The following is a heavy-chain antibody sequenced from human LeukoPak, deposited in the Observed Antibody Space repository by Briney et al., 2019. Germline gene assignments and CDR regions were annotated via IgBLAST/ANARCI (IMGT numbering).Heavy chain of an antibody. CDR1: GFTFTDFA. V-gene: IGHV3-23*01. Sequence: PGGSLRLSCAASGFTFTDFAMNWVRQAPGKGLEWVSGIGGGGTNTDYADSVKGRFTISRGNSKNTLTLQMSSLRADDTAVYFCAKDARGYHRPIDHWGQGILVTVSS. CDR3: AKDARGYHRPIDH. CDR2: IGGGGTNT. J-gene: IGHJ4*02. D-gene: IGHD3-22*01.